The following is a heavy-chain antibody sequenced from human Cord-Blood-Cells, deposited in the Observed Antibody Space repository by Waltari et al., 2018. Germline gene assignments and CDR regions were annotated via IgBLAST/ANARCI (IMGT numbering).Heavy chain of an antibody. V-gene: IGHV4-34*01. CDR1: GGSFSGYS. D-gene: IGHD1-20*01. J-gene: IGHJ4*02. CDR2: INHSGST. CDR3: ARGLYNWNDAPFDY. Sequence: QVQLQQWGAGLLKPSETLSLTCAVYGGSFSGYSWSWTSQPPGKGLEWIGEINHSGSTNYNPSLKSRVTISVDTSKNQFSLKLSSVTAADTAVYYCARGLYNWNDAPFDYWGQGTLVTVSS.